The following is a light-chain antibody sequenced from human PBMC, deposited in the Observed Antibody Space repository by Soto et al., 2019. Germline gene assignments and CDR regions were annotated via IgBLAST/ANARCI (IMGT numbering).Light chain of an antibody. V-gene: IGLV1-36*01. Sequence: QSVLTQPPSVSEAPRQRVTISCSGSSSKNGNNAVNWYQQLPGKAPKLLIYYDDLLPSGVSDRFSGSKSGTSASLAISGLQSEDEADYYCAAWDDSLNGSYVFGTGTKVTVL. CDR1: SSKNGNNA. J-gene: IGLJ1*01. CDR2: YDD. CDR3: AAWDDSLNGSYV.